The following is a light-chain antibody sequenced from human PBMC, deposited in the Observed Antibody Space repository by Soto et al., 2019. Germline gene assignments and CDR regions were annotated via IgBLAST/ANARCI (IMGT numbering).Light chain of an antibody. J-gene: IGKJ1*01. CDR3: HSYNDWPLET. CDR1: QNVYSN. V-gene: IGKV3-15*01. CDR2: GAS. Sequence: DIVMTQSPATLSVSPGERATLSCRASQNVYSNLAWYQQQPGQAPRLLIYGASTRAPGIPARFSSSGSGTEFPHTHNSLQYEDFANYYCHSYNDWPLETFGQGTKVDIK.